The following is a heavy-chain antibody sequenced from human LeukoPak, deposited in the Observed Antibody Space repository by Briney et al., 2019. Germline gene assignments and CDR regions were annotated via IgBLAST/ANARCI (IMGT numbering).Heavy chain of an antibody. Sequence: GGSLRLSCAASGFTFSTYSMNWVRQAPGRGLEWLSYIRSSGTTTYYADSVKGRFTISRDNAKNLLFLQMNSLRAEDTAVYYCARARIRVAFDYWGQGTLVTVSS. J-gene: IGHJ4*02. CDR2: IRSSGTTT. V-gene: IGHV3-48*04. CDR1: GFTFSTYS. D-gene: IGHD2-15*01. CDR3: ARARIRVAFDY.